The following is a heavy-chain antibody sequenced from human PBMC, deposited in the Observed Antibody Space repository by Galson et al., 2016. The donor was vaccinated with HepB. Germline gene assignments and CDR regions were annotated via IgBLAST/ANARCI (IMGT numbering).Heavy chain of an antibody. CDR3: TRVYYDFWSGYSRYMDV. D-gene: IGHD3-3*01. CDR1: GFTFGDYA. J-gene: IGHJ6*03. V-gene: IGHV3-49*03. CDR2: IRSKAYGGTT. Sequence: SLRLSCATSGFTFGDYAMSWFRQAPGKRLEWVGFIRSKAYGGTTEYAASVKGRFTISRDDSKSIAYLQMNSLKTEDTAVYYCTRVYYDFWSGYSRYMDVWGKGTTVTVSS.